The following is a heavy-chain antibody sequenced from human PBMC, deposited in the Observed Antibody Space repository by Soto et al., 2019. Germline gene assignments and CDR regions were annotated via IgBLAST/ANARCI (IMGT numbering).Heavy chain of an antibody. CDR1: GYIFVNYG. CDR2: ISPYTGNT. CDR3: VMVDNYVTPTPQDV. J-gene: IGHJ6*02. V-gene: IGHV1-18*01. Sequence: QVQLVQSGDAVKKPGASVKVSCKASGYIFVNYGIAWVRQAPGQGLEWMGWISPYTGNTHSASKVQGRLTMTTDTTPSTAYIDLGSMTSDDTAVYYCVMVDNYVTPTPQDVWGQETTVAVS. D-gene: IGHD3-16*01.